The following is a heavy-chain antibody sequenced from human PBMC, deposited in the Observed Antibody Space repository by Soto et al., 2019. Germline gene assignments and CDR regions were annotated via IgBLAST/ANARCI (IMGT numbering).Heavy chain of an antibody. Sequence: RLSCGGARLTFSVDAVSLIHQAQGKGLEWVSTITDSGGSAYYADSVKGRFTISRDNSKNTLYLQMNSLRAEDTAVYYCAKALPADSSPSTLFDHWGQGTLVTVSS. CDR3: AKALPADSSPSTLFDH. V-gene: IGHV3-23*01. CDR1: RLTFSVDA. D-gene: IGHD6-6*01. CDR2: ITDSGGSA. J-gene: IGHJ4*02.